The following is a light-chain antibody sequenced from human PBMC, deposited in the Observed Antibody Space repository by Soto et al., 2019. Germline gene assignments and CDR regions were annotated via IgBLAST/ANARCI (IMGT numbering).Light chain of an antibody. Sequence: DIQVTQSPSSLSASVGDRVTITCRASQSINTYLNWYQQKPGKAPKLLIYTASNLQSGVPSRFRGSGSGTDFTLPISGLEPEDFATYYCQQTYTTLSFGGGTKVEI. CDR1: QSINTY. J-gene: IGKJ4*01. V-gene: IGKV1-39*01. CDR2: TAS. CDR3: QQTYTTLS.